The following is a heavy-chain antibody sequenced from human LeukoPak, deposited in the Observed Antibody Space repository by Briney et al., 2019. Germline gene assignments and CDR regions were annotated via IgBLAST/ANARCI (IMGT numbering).Heavy chain of an antibody. CDR3: ARVGGYYYDSWFDY. CDR1: GYTFTGYY. J-gene: IGHJ4*02. D-gene: IGHD3-22*01. Sequence: EASVTVSCKASGYTFTGYYMHWVRQAPGQGLEWMGWINPNSGGTNYAQKFQGRVTMTRDTSISTAYMELSSLRSEDTAVYYCARVGGYYYDSWFDYWGQGTLVTVSS. CDR2: INPNSGGT. V-gene: IGHV1-2*02.